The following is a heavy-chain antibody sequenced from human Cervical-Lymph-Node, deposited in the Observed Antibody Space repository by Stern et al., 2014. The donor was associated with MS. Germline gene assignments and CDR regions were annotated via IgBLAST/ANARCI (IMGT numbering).Heavy chain of an antibody. CDR2: LYPGDSDT. CDR1: GYSFSNFW. D-gene: IGHD3-22*01. V-gene: IGHV5-51*01. J-gene: IGHJ3*02. CDR3: GRRRDSGGYDTFDI. Sequence: EVQLLESGAEVKKPGESLKISCKTSGYSFSNFWIGWVRQMPGKGLEWVGILYPGDSDTPYSPSFQGQVTISADESISTPYPQWRSLKAPDTAMYYCGRRRDSGGYDTFDIWGQGTMLIVSS.